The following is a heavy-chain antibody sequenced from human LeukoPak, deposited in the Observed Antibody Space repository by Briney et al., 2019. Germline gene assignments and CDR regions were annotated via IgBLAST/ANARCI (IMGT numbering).Heavy chain of an antibody. J-gene: IGHJ3*02. V-gene: IGHV1-2*02. CDR1: GYTFTGYY. D-gene: IGHD3-22*01. Sequence: ASLKVSCKASGYTFTGYYMHWVRQAPGQGLEWMGWINPNSGGTNYPQKFQGRVTLTRGTSITTAYMDLSRLRSDDTAVYYCATAYYDGSVYYPGSFDIWGQGTMVTVSS. CDR3: ATAYYDGSVYYPGSFDI. CDR2: INPNSGGT.